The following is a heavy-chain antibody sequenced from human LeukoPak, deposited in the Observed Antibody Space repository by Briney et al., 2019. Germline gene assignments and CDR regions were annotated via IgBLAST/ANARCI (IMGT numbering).Heavy chain of an antibody. V-gene: IGHV5-51*01. CDR2: IYPGDSDT. J-gene: IGHJ3*02. CDR1: GYSFTSYW. Sequence: GESLKISCKGSGYSFTSYWIGWVRQMPGKGLEWMGIIYPGDSDTRYSPSFQGQVTISADKSISTAYLQWSSLKASDTAMYYCAGRITMVRGVIIPYGDAFDIWGQGTMVTVSS. D-gene: IGHD3-10*01. CDR3: AGRITMVRGVIIPYGDAFDI.